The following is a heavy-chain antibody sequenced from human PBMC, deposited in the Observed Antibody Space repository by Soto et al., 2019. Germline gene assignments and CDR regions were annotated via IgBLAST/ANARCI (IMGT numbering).Heavy chain of an antibody. CDR3: ARGMVRGVINYYYGMDV. Sequence: PSETLSLTCTVSGGSISSYYWSWIRQPPGKGLEWIGYIYYSGSTNYNPSLKSRVTISVDTSKNQFSLKLSSVTAADTAVYYCARGMVRGVINYYYGMDVWGQGTTVTVSS. D-gene: IGHD3-10*01. J-gene: IGHJ6*02. CDR2: IYYSGST. CDR1: GGSISSYY. V-gene: IGHV4-59*12.